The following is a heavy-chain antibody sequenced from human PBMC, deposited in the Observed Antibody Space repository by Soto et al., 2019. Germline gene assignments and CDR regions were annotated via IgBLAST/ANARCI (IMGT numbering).Heavy chain of an antibody. V-gene: IGHV1-18*01. J-gene: IGHJ4*02. D-gene: IGHD1-1*01. CDR1: GYTFTSYG. CDR3: ARGRYGDY. Sequence: QVHPVQSGAEVKKPGASVKVSCKASGYTFTSYGITWVRQAPGQGLEWMGWICAHNGNTDYAQKLQGRVIVTRDTSTSTAYMELRSLRSDDTAVYYCARGRYGDYWGQGALVTVSS. CDR2: ICAHNGNT.